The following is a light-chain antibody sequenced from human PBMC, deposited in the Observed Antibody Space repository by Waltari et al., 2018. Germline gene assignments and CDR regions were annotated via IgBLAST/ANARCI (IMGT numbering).Light chain of an antibody. CDR1: QSLNNN. CDR2: GTS. J-gene: IGKJ1*01. CDR3: QQYNYWPRT. V-gene: IGKV3-15*01. Sequence: EIMMTQSPATLSVSPGERATLSCRASQSLNNNLAWYQQKPGQATRLLFYGTSSRATGVPDRCSGSRSETDFTLTISSLQSEDFAVYSCQQYNYWPRTFGQGTKVEI.